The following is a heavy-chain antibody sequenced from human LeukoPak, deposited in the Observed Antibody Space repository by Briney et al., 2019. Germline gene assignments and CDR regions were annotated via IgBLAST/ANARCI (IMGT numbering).Heavy chain of an antibody. CDR2: MSYDGRNK. CDR3: AKDYLLGYCSGGICYTSNWFDP. J-gene: IGHJ5*02. V-gene: IGHV3-30*18. Sequence: GRSLRLSCAASGFTFSSYGMHWVRQAPGKGLEWVADMSYDGRNKFYADSVKGRFTISRDNSKNTLYLQMNSLRAEDTAVYYCAKDYLLGYCSGGICYTSNWFDPWGQGTLVTVSS. D-gene: IGHD2-15*01. CDR1: GFTFSSYG.